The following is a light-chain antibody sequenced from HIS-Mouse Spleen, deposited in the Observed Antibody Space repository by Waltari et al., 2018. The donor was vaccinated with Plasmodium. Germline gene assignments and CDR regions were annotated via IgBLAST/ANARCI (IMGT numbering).Light chain of an antibody. J-gene: IGLJ2*01. V-gene: IGLV2-23*03. CDR2: EGS. CDR1: SSDVGSYNL. Sequence: QSALTQPASVSGSPGQSITISCTGTSSDVGSYNLFSWYQQHPGKAPKLMIYEGSKRPSGVSNRVSGSKSGNTASLTISGPQAEDEADYYCCSYAGSSTFVVFGGGTKLTVL. CDR3: CSYAGSSTFVV.